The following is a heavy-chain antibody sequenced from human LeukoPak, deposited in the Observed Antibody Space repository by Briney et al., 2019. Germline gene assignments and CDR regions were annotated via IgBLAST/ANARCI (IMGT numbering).Heavy chain of an antibody. V-gene: IGHV3-21*06. Sequence: GWSLRLSCAASGFTFSDYSMNWVRQAPGKGLEWVSSISVDRVHIFYADSVRGRFTTSRNDAKSSLFVQMNTLGVEDTAVYYCAMFETVAATWLEPWGPGTLVTVSS. CDR3: AMFETVAATWLEP. CDR2: ISVDRVHI. CDR1: GFTFSDYS. J-gene: IGHJ5*02. D-gene: IGHD6-19*01.